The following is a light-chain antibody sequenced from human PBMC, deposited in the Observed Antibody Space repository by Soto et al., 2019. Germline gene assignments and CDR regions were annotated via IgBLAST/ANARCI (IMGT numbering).Light chain of an antibody. CDR1: QSVSSF. CDR3: QQRTNWPPSIT. V-gene: IGKV3-11*01. CDR2: GAS. J-gene: IGKJ5*01. Sequence: EIVLTQSPATLSLSPCERATLSCRASQSVSSFLAWFQQKSGQAPRLLIYGASNRATGIPARFSGSGSGTDFTLTISRLEPEDFAVYYCQQRTNWPPSITCGQGKRREIK.